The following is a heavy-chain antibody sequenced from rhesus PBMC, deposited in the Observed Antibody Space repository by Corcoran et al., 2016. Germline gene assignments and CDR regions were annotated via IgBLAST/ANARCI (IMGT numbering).Heavy chain of an antibody. Sequence: QVQLVQSGAEVKKPGSSVKVSCKASGYTLTDYYMHWVRHAPQQGLEWIGWTKPYNGNTKYEQKFQGRVTRTRDTSTSSAYMELSSLRSEDTAVYYCGRRRAAGLWYFDYWGQGVLVTVSS. J-gene: IGHJ4*01. CDR2: TKPYNGNT. CDR3: GRRRAAGLWYFDY. CDR1: GYTLTDYY. D-gene: IGHD6-13*01. V-gene: IGHV1S2*01.